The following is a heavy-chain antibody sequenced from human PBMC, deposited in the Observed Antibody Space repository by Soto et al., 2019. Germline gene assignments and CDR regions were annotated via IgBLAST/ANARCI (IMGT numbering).Heavy chain of an antibody. J-gene: IGHJ6*02. V-gene: IGHV1-18*01. Sequence: GASVKVSCKASGYTFTSYGISWVRQAPGQGLEWMGWISAYNGNTNYAQKLQGRVTMTTDTSTSTAYMELRSLRSDDTAVYYCARDADCSGGSSHGGSYGMDVWGHGTTVTVS. CDR2: ISAYNGNT. CDR3: ARDADCSGGSSHGGSYGMDV. CDR1: GYTFTSYG. D-gene: IGHD2-15*01.